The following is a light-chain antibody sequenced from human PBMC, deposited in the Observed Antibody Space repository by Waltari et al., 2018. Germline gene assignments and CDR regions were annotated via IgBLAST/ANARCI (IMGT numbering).Light chain of an antibody. J-gene: IGLJ2*01. Sequence: SVVLTQPPSVSVAPGKTATITCAEDNIGSPTVHWYQQKPGQAPVLVIFGDNARPSGIPERFSGSNPGSTASLTISTVEAGDEAVYFCQVWDSATDHPIFGGGTRVTVL. V-gene: IGLV3-21*04. CDR3: QVWDSATDHPI. CDR1: NIGSPT. CDR2: GDN.